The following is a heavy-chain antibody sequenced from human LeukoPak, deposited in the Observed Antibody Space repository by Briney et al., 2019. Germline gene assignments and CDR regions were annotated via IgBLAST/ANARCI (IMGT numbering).Heavy chain of an antibody. V-gene: IGHV3-15*01. CDR1: GFTFTNAH. Sequence: PGGSLRLSCAASGFTFTNAHMSWVRQAPGKGLEWLGRIKSKTDGGTTDYAASVEGRFTISRDDSENSLYLQMNSLKTEDTAMYYCTTNTVEWGQGTLVTVSS. CDR3: TTNTVE. J-gene: IGHJ4*02. CDR2: IKSKTDGGTT. D-gene: IGHD4-17*01.